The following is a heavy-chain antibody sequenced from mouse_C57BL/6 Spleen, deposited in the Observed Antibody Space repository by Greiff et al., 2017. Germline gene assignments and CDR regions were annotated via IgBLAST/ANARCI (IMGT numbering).Heavy chain of an antibody. CDR3: ARTVVATPAY. CDR2: IYPGDGDT. J-gene: IGHJ3*01. V-gene: IGHV1-82*01. D-gene: IGHD1-1*01. CDR1: GYAFSSSW. Sequence: QVQLQQSGPELVKPGASVKISCKASGYAFSSSWMNWVKQRPGKGLEWIGRIYPGDGDTNYNGKFKGKATLTADKSSSTAYMQLSSLTSEDSAVYFCARTVVATPAYWGQGTLVTVSA.